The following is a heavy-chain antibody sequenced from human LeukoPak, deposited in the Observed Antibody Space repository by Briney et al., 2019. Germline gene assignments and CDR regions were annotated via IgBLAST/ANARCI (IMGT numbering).Heavy chain of an antibody. D-gene: IGHD1-26*01. J-gene: IGHJ5*02. CDR3: ARAVGPRGGNWFDP. Sequence: ASVKVSCMASGYTFTSYFMHWVRQAPGQGLEWMGVVNPSSGSTTYSQKFQGRVTMTRDTSTSTVYMDLSSLRSEDTAVYYCARAVGPRGGNWFDPWGQGTLVTVSS. V-gene: IGHV1-46*01. CDR2: VNPSSGST. CDR1: GYTFTSYF.